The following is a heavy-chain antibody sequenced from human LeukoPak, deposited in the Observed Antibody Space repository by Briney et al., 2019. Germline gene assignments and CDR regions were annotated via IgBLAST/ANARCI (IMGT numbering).Heavy chain of an antibody. J-gene: IGHJ4*02. CDR3: ARLFRDGYSFFDY. V-gene: IGHV4-61*05. CDR2: IFYGGST. D-gene: IGHD5-24*01. Sequence: PSETLSLTCTVSGGSISSSSYYWSWIRQPPGKGLEGIGYIFYGGSTNYNPSLKSRVTMSVDTSKNQFSLKLRSVTAADTAVYHCARLFRDGYSFFDYWGQGTLVTVSS. CDR1: GGSISSSSYY.